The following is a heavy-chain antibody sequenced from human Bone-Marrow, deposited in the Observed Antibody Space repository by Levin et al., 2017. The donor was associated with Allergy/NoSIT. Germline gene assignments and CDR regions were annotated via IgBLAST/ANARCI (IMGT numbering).Heavy chain of an antibody. V-gene: IGHV3-48*02. D-gene: IGHD3-9*01. CDR3: ARDHITIFSLYFDS. Sequence: ETLSLTCAASGFTFSSHSMNWVRQAPGKGLEWVSYISTTSSTIYYADSVKGRFTISRDNAKNSLYLQMNSLRDEDTAVYYCARDHITIFSLYFDSGGPGTLVTVSS. CDR2: ISTTSSTI. CDR1: GFTFSSHS. J-gene: IGHJ4*02.